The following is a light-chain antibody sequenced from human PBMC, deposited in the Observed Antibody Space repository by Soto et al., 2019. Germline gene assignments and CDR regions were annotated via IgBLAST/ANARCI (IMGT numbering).Light chain of an antibody. CDR3: QQYYSYPLT. Sequence: AILMTQSPSSLSASPGDRVTITCRASQGISSYLAWYQQKPGKAPKLLIYAASTLQSGVPSRFSGSGSGTDFTLTISCLQSEDFATYYCQQYYSYPLTFGPGTKVDIK. CDR2: AAS. V-gene: IGKV1-8*01. CDR1: QGISSY. J-gene: IGKJ3*01.